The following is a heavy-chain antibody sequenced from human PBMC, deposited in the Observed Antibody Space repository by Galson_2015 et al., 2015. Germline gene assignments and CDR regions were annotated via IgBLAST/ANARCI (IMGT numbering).Heavy chain of an antibody. CDR2: IYLDGITR. CDR3: ARDSRYCSSTSCRNYYYGMDV. CDR1: GFTFSAYG. D-gene: IGHD2-2*01. Sequence: SLRLSCAASGFTFSAYGMHWVRQAPGEGLEWVAVIYLDGITRYYADSVKGRFTISRDNSKNTLYLQVNSLRAEDTAVYYCARDSRYCSSTSCRNYYYGMDVWGQGTTVTVSS. V-gene: IGHV3-33*01. J-gene: IGHJ6*02.